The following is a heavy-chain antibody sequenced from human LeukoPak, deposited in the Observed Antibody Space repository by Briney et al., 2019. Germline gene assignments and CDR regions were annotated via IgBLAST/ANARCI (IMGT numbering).Heavy chain of an antibody. CDR2: IYYSGST. CDR3: ARQYSSSWLAWFDP. CDR1: GGSISSYY. Sequence: PSETLSLPCTVSGGSISSYYWSWIRQPPGKGLEWIGYIYYSGSTNYNPSLKSRVTISVDTSKNQFSLKLSSVTAADTAVYYCARQYSSSWLAWFDPWGQGTLVTVSS. D-gene: IGHD6-13*01. V-gene: IGHV4-59*01. J-gene: IGHJ5*02.